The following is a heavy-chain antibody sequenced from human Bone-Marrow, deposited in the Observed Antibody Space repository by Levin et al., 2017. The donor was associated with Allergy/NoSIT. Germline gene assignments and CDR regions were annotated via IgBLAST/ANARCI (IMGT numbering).Heavy chain of an antibody. CDR2: IYSGGGV. Sequence: GESLKISCAVSGFTVSNNFMIWYRQAPGKGLEWVSLIYSGGGVYYADSVKGRFTISRDSSKNTLYLQMNSLKAEDTAVYYCARDRHCISNTCYGAWGQGTLVTVSS. V-gene: IGHV3-53*01. J-gene: IGHJ5*02. CDR3: ARDRHCISNTCYGA. CDR1: GFTVSNNF. D-gene: IGHD2/OR15-2a*01.